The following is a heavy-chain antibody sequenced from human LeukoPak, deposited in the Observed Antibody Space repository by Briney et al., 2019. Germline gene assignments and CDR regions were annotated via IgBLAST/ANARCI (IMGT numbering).Heavy chain of an antibody. CDR3: ARLYVYYYYMDV. J-gene: IGHJ6*03. Sequence: PSETLSLTYTVSGGSISSSSYYWGWIRQPPGKGLEWIGSIYYSGSTYYNPALKSRVTISVATSKNQFSLKLSSVTAADTAVYYCARLYVYYYYMDVWGKGTTVTVSS. V-gene: IGHV4-39*01. D-gene: IGHD3-16*01. CDR1: GGSISSSSYY. CDR2: IYYSGST.